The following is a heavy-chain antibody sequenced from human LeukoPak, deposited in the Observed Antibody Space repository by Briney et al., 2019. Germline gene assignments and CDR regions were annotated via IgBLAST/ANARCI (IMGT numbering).Heavy chain of an antibody. CDR2: IDNSGTT. Sequence: PSGTLSLTCTVSGASISSSPYYWGWIRQPPGKGLEWIGSIDNSGTTHYNPSLKSRVIITVDISKNQFSLELNSVTAADTAVYYCARLYRDGSYYYYYMDVWGKGTTVTVS. J-gene: IGHJ6*03. D-gene: IGHD2-2*02. V-gene: IGHV4-39*01. CDR3: ARLYRDGSYYYYYMDV. CDR1: GASISSSPYY.